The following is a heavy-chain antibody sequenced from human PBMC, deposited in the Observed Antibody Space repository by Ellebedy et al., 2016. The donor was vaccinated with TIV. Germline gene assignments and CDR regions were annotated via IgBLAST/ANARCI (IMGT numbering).Heavy chain of an antibody. D-gene: IGHD4-17*01. CDR3: ARERTVTPFDY. J-gene: IGHJ4*02. V-gene: IGHV4-34*01. Sequence: GSLRLSXAVYGGSFSGYYWSWIRQPPGKGLEWIGEINHSGSTNYNPSLKSRVTISVDTSKNQFSLKLSSVTAADTAVYYCARERTVTPFDYWGQGTLVTVSS. CDR1: GGSFSGYY. CDR2: INHSGST.